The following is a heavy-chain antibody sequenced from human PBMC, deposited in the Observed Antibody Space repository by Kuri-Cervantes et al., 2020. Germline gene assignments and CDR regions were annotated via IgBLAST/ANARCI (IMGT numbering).Heavy chain of an antibody. CDR1: GFTFSSYG. CDR3: ASAWGGAKGNDVALGFDP. J-gene: IGHJ5*02. D-gene: IGHD1-1*01. Sequence: GESLKISCAASGFTFSSYGMHWVRQAPGKGLEWVAVIWYDGSNKYYADSVKGRFTISRDNSKNTLYLQMNGLRAEDTAVYYCASAWGGAKGNDVALGFDPWGQGTLVTVSS. CDR2: IWYDGSNK. V-gene: IGHV3-33*01.